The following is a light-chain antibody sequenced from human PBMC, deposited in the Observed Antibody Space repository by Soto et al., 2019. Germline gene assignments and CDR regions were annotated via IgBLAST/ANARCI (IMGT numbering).Light chain of an antibody. CDR3: QQSYSIPRM. CDR1: QSISSY. CDR2: AAS. J-gene: IGKJ1*01. Sequence: GDRVTITFRSSQSISSYLNWYQQKPGKAPKLLIYAASSLQSGVPSRFSGSGSGTDFTLTISSLQPEDFATYYCQQSYSIPRMFGQGTKVDIK. V-gene: IGKV1-39*01.